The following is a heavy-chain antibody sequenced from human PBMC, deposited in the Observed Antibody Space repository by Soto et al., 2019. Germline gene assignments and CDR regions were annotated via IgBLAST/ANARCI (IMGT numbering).Heavy chain of an antibody. CDR2: ISAYNGNT. Sequence: QVQLVQSGAEVKKPGASVKVSCKASGYTFTSYGISWVRQAPGQGLEWMGWISAYNGNTKYAQKLQGRVTMTTDTSTSTAYMELRRLRSDDTAVYYCARAITMVRGVIISNWFDPWGQGTLVTVSS. J-gene: IGHJ5*02. V-gene: IGHV1-18*01. D-gene: IGHD3-10*01. CDR3: ARAITMVRGVIISNWFDP. CDR1: GYTFTSYG.